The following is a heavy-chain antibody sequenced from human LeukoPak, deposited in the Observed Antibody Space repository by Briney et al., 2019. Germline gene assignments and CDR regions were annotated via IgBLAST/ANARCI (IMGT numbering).Heavy chain of an antibody. V-gene: IGHV3-74*01. CDR3: ARHGPSYYFDY. CDR1: GFTFSSSW. CDR2: INSDGSST. D-gene: IGHD3-16*01. Sequence: GGSLRLSCAASGFTFSSSWMHWVRQAPEKGLVWVSRINSDGSSTSYADAVKGRFTISRDNAKNTLYLQMNSLRTEDTAVYYCARHGPSYYFDYWGQGTLVTVSS. J-gene: IGHJ4*02.